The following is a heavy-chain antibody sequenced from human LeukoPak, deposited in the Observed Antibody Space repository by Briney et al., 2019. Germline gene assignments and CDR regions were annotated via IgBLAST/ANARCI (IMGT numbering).Heavy chain of an antibody. CDR1: GDSISSSSYY. J-gene: IGHJ4*02. CDR2: IYYSGST. D-gene: IGHD2-2*01. CDR3: ARQGYGYCSGTSCYAGFDT. Sequence: SETLSLTCTVSGDSISSSSYYWSWIRQPPGKGLEWIGSIYYSGSTYYTPSLKSRVTISVDTSKNQFSLKLSSVTAADTAVYYCARQGYGYCSGTSCYAGFDTWGQGTLVTVSS. V-gene: IGHV4-39*01.